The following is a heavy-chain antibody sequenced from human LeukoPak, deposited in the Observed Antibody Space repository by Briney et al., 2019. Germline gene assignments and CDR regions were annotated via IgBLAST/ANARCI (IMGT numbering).Heavy chain of an antibody. CDR1: GFTFSSYG. J-gene: IGHJ4*02. CDR3: ARGDYYDSSTSFDY. Sequence: RSGGSLRLSCAASGFTFSSYGMHWVRQAPGKGLEWVAVISYDGSNKYYADSVKGRFTISRDNSKNTLYLQMNSLRAEDTAVYYCARGDYYDSSTSFDYWGQGTLVTVSS. CDR2: ISYDGSNK. D-gene: IGHD3-22*01. V-gene: IGHV3-30*03.